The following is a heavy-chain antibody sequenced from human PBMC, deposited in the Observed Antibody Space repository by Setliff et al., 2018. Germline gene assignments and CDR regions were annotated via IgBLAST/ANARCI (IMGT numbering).Heavy chain of an antibody. Sequence: LSLTCIVSGGPISSSSYYWGWIRQPPGKGLEWIGSIDYSGTIYYNPSLKSRVTISVDTSKNQVSLKLSSVTAADTAVYYCARSGDYIWGSYRPYYFDHWGQGTLVTVSS. V-gene: IGHV4-39*07. CDR1: GGPISSSSYY. CDR3: ARSGDYIWGSYRPYYFDH. D-gene: IGHD3-16*02. CDR2: IDYSGTI. J-gene: IGHJ4*02.